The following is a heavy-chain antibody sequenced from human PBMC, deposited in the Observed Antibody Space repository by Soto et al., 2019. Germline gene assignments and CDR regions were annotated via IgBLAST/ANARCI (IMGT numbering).Heavy chain of an antibody. Sequence: GGSLRLSCAASGFTFSNAWMSWVRQAPGKGLEWVGRIKSKTDGGTTDYAAPVKGRFTISRDDSKNTLYLQMNSLKTEDTAVYYCTTAKYSSSWYFDYCGQGTLVTVSS. D-gene: IGHD6-13*01. J-gene: IGHJ4*02. CDR3: TTAKYSSSWYFDY. CDR2: IKSKTDGGTT. CDR1: GFTFSNAW. V-gene: IGHV3-15*01.